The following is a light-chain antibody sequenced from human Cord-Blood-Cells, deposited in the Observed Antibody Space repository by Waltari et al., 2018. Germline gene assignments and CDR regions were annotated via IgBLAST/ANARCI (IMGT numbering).Light chain of an antibody. J-gene: IGLJ1*01. Sequence: NFMPTQPHSVSQSPGKTVTISCTGSSGSIATNYVQWYQQRPGSAPTTVIYEDNQRPSGVPDRFSGSIDSSSNSASLTISGLKTEDEADYYCQSYDSSNYVFGTGTKVTVL. CDR3: QSYDSSNYV. CDR2: EDN. CDR1: SGSIATNY. V-gene: IGLV6-57*02.